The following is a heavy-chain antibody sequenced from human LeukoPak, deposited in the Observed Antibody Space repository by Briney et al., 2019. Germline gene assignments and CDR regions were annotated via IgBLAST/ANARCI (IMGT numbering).Heavy chain of an antibody. Sequence: SETLSLTCTVSGGSISSYYWSWIRQPAGKGLEWIGYIYYSGSTYYNPSLKSRVTISVDTSKNQFSLKLSSVTAADTAVYYCARRTYDLIDFWGQGTLVTVSS. D-gene: IGHD1-1*01. CDR2: IYYSGST. CDR3: ARRTYDLIDF. CDR1: GGSISSYY. V-gene: IGHV4-59*06. J-gene: IGHJ4*02.